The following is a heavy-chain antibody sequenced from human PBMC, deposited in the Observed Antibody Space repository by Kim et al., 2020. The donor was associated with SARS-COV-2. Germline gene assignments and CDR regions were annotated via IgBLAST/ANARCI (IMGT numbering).Heavy chain of an antibody. Sequence: SVKVSCKASGFSFTTSAVQWVRQARGQRLEWMGWIVVGSGDRNYAQKFQERVTIFRDMSASTVYMELSSLRSDDTAVYFCAADYSSDYFDFWGQGTLVT. D-gene: IGHD3-22*01. CDR3: AADYSSDYFDF. CDR2: IVVGSGDR. J-gene: IGHJ4*02. V-gene: IGHV1-58*01. CDR1: GFSFTTSA.